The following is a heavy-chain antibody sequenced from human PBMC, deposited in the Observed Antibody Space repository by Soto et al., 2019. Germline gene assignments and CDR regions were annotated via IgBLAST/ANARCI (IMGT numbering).Heavy chain of an antibody. CDR2: ISYDGSNK. Sequence: PGGSLRLSCAASGFTFSSYGMHWVRQAPGKGLEWVAVISYDGSNKYYADSVKGRFTISRDNSKNTLYLQMNSLRAEDTAVYYCAKDRFHAGARYYFDYWGQGTLVTVSS. J-gene: IGHJ4*02. CDR3: AKDRFHAGARYYFDY. CDR1: GFTFSSYG. V-gene: IGHV3-30*18. D-gene: IGHD1-26*01.